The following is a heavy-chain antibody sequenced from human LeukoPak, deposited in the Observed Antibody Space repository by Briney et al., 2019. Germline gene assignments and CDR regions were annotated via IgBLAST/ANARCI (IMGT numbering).Heavy chain of an antibody. CDR3: ARLGYCSSTSCYTSYYYYGMDV. CDR1: GGSFSGYY. D-gene: IGHD2-2*02. J-gene: IGHJ6*02. Sequence: PSETLSLTCAVYGGSFSGYYWGWIRQPPGKGLEWIGSIYYSGSTYYNPSLKSRVTISVDTSKNQFSLKLSSVTAADTAVYYCARLGYCSSTSCYTSYYYYGMDVWGQGTTVTVSS. CDR2: IYYSGST. V-gene: IGHV4-39*01.